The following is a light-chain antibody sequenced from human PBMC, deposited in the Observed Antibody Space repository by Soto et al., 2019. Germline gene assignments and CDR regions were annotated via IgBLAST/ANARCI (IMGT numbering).Light chain of an antibody. J-gene: IGKJ1*01. CDR2: DAS. Sequence: DIVLTQSPGTLSLSPGERATLSCRASQSVSASHLAWYQQKPGQAPRLLVYDASNRATGIPDRFSGSGSGTDFTLIISRLEPEDFAVYFCQQYDSSSWTFGQGTKVDIK. CDR3: QQYDSSSWT. CDR1: QSVSASH. V-gene: IGKV3-20*01.